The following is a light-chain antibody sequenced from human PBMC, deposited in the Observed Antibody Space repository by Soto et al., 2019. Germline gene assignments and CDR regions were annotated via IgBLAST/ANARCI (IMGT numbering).Light chain of an antibody. CDR3: QHYNTYPWT. CDR1: QSISSW. Sequence: DIQMTQSPSTLSASVGDRVTVTCRASQSISSWLVWYQQKAGKAPKLLIYKASALESGVPSRFSGSGSGTEFILTISLLEPEDFATYYGQHYNTYPWTFGQGTKVEIK. J-gene: IGKJ1*01. V-gene: IGKV1-5*03. CDR2: KAS.